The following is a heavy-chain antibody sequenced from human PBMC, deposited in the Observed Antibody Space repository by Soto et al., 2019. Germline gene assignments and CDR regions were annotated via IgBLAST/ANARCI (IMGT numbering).Heavy chain of an antibody. D-gene: IGHD6-6*01. CDR3: ASANEYSSSSIDGYYYYGMDV. CDR1: GYSFTSYW. CDR2: IDPSDSYT. Sequence: GESLKISCKGSGYSFTSYWISWVRQMPGKGLEWMGRIDPSDSYTNYSPSFQGHVTISADKSISTAYLQWSSLKASDTAMYYCASANEYSSSSIDGYYYYGMDVWGQGTTVTVSS. V-gene: IGHV5-10-1*01. J-gene: IGHJ6*02.